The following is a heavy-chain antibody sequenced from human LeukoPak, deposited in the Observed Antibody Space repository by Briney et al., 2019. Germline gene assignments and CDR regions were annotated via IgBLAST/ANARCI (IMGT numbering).Heavy chain of an antibody. Sequence: SETLSLTCTVSGGSISSYYWSWIRQPPGKGLEWIGYIYYSGSTNYNPSLKSQVTISVDTSKNQFSLKLSSVTAADTAVYYCAREGDGYNRYWGQGTLVTVSS. J-gene: IGHJ4*02. CDR1: GGSISSYY. CDR2: IYYSGST. D-gene: IGHD5-24*01. V-gene: IGHV4-59*01. CDR3: AREGDGYNRY.